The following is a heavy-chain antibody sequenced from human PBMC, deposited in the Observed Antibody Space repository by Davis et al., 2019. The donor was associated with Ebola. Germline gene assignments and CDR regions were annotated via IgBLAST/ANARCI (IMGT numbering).Heavy chain of an antibody. CDR1: LCTFTRYG. Sequence: ASVTVSCKASLCTFTRYGIPWVRQAPAQRREWMGWINAGNGNTKYPQKFQGRVTITRDTSASTAYMGLGSLNSENTAVYYCSADRGADILTGNYYYSMDVWGQGTTVTVSS. D-gene: IGHD3-9*01. CDR3: SADRGADILTGNYYYSMDV. V-gene: IGHV1-3*01. CDR2: INAGNGNT. J-gene: IGHJ6*02.